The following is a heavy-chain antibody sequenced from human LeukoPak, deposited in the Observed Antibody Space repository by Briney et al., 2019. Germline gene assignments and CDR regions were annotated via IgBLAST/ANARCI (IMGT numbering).Heavy chain of an antibody. Sequence: ASVRVSCKVPGYTLTELSMHWVRQAPGKGLEWMGGFDPEDGETIYAQKLQGRVTMTTDTSTSTAYMELSSLRSEDTAVYYCARYCSSTSCYDWFDPWGQGTLVTVSS. D-gene: IGHD2-2*01. J-gene: IGHJ5*02. CDR2: FDPEDGET. CDR3: ARYCSSTSCYDWFDP. V-gene: IGHV1-24*01. CDR1: GYTLTELS.